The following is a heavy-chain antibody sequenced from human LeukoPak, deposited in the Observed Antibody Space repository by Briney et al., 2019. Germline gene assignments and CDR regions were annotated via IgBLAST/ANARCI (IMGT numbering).Heavy chain of an antibody. V-gene: IGHV5-51*01. Sequence: GESLKISCXGSGYSFTSHWIGWIRQMPGKGLEWMGLIHPLDSDSRYSPSFQGQVTMSADKSINTVYLQWSSLKASDTAMYFCARRLLGGSGSFDYWGQGTVVTVSS. CDR3: ARRLLGGSGSFDY. D-gene: IGHD3-10*01. J-gene: IGHJ4*02. CDR2: IHPLDSDS. CDR1: GYSFTSHW.